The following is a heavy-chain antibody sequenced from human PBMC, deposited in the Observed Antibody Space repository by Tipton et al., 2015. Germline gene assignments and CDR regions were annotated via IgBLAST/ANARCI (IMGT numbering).Heavy chain of an antibody. Sequence: TLSLTCAVSAYSISSDYYWGWIRQPPGKGLEWIGSISHSGNTYYNPSLKSRVTMSRDTSKNQFSLKLSSVTAADTAVYYCARDLEHGMDVWAKGPRSPSP. V-gene: IGHV4-38-2*02. D-gene: IGHD5-24*01. CDR3: ARDLEHGMDV. CDR2: ISHSGNT. CDR1: AYSISSDYY. J-gene: IGHJ6*02.